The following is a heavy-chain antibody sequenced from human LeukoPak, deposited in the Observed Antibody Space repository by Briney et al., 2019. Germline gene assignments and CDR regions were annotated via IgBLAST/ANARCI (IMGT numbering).Heavy chain of an antibody. CDR2: IYYSGGT. CDR1: GGSISSYY. Sequence: SETLSLTCTVSGGSISSYYWSWIRQPPGKGLEWIGYIYYSGGTNYNPSLKSRVTISVDTSQNQFSLKLSSVTAAATAVYYCARTYGDLEFDYWGQGTLVTVSS. V-gene: IGHV4-59*01. J-gene: IGHJ4*02. D-gene: IGHD4-17*01. CDR3: ARTYGDLEFDY.